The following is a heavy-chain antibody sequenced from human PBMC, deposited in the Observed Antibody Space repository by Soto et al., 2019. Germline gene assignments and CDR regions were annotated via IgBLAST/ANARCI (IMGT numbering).Heavy chain of an antibody. V-gene: IGHV3-33*01. J-gene: IGHJ5*02. CDR1: GFTFSSYG. Sequence: GGSLRLSCAASGFTFSSYGMHWVRQAPGKGLEWVAVIWYDGSNKYYADSVKGRFTISRDNSKNTLYLQMNSLRAEDTAVYYCAREPVKLGGSGSYNWFDPWGQGTLVTVSS. D-gene: IGHD3-10*01. CDR3: AREPVKLGGSGSYNWFDP. CDR2: IWYDGSNK.